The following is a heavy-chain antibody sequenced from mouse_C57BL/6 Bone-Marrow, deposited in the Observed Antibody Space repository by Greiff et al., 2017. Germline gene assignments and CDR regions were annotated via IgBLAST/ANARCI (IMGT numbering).Heavy chain of an antibody. CDR1: GYNFNRYW. CDR2: IDPSNSET. Sequence: QVQLQQPGAELVRPGSSVKLSCKASGYNFNRYWMYWVKQRPIQGLEWIGYIDPSNSETHYNQNFKDQATLTVDKSTSTAYMQLGSLTSEDSAVCYCVITTVIAVDYWGQGTTLTVSS. D-gene: IGHD1-1*01. V-gene: IGHV1-52*01. J-gene: IGHJ2*01. CDR3: VITTVIAVDY.